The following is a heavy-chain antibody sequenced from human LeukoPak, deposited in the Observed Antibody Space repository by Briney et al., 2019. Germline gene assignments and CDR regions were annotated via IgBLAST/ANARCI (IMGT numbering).Heavy chain of an antibody. D-gene: IGHD6-6*01. Sequence: GGSLRLSCAASGFTFSTYEMNWVRQAPGKGQEWVSYISGSGTSTYYADSVKGRFTISRDNAKNSLYLQMNSLRAEDTAVYYCARWTRIISSSLWYFDLWGRGNLVTVSS. V-gene: IGHV3-48*03. J-gene: IGHJ2*01. CDR1: GFTFSTYE. CDR2: ISGSGTST. CDR3: ARWTRIISSSLWYFDL.